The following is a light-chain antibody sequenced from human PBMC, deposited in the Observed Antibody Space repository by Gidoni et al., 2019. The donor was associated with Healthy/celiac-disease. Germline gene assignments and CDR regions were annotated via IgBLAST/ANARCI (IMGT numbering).Light chain of an antibody. CDR3: QQRSNWPLT. CDR2: DAS. J-gene: IGKJ4*01. CDR1: QSVSSY. Sequence: EIVLTQSPATLSLSPGEGATLPCRASQSVSSYLAWYHQNPGQAPRLLIYDASNRATGIPARFSGSGSGTDFTLTISSLEPEDFAVYYCQQRSNWPLTFGGGTKVEIK. V-gene: IGKV3-11*01.